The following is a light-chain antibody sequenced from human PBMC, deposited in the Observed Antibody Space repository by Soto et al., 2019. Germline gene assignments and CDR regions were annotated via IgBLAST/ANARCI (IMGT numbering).Light chain of an antibody. Sequence: EIVLTQSPATLSLSPGERATLSCRASPSVTNFLAWYQQQPGQAPRLVIYDIFTRATGVPTRSSGSGSGTEFTLTISSLQSEDFAVYYCQQYNSWPLTFGGGTKVDIK. CDR2: DIF. V-gene: IGKV3D-15*01. J-gene: IGKJ4*01. CDR1: PSVTNF. CDR3: QQYNSWPLT.